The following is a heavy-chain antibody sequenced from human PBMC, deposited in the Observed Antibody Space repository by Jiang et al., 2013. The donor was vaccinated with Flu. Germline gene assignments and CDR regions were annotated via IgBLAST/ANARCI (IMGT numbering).Heavy chain of an antibody. D-gene: IGHD2-2*02. J-gene: IGHJ6*02. CDR3: ARDQDTDFAYTNSGFYGLDV. CDR1: GYSFTNYY. CDR2: VNPDSGDT. V-gene: IGHV1-2*06. Sequence: SGAEVKRPGASVRVSCKASGYSFTNYYIHWVRQAPGQGLEWLGRVNPDSGDTHYAANFQGRVIMTRDTSITTVYMDLSGLRSDDTAIYYCARDQDTDFAYTNSGFYGLDVWGQGTTVTVSS.